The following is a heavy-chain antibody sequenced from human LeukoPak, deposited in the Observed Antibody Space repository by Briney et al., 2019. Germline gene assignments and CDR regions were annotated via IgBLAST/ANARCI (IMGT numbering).Heavy chain of an antibody. J-gene: IGHJ4*02. V-gene: IGHV1-69*05. CDR2: IIPIFGTA. Sequence: ASVKVSCKASGGTFSSYAISWVRQAPGQGLEWMGGIIPIFGTANYAQKFQGRVTITTDESTSTAYMELSSLRSEDTAVYYCARSGFMYYYDSSGYYLFDYWGQGTLVTVPS. CDR3: ARSGFMYYYDSSGYYLFDY. CDR1: GGTFSSYA. D-gene: IGHD3-22*01.